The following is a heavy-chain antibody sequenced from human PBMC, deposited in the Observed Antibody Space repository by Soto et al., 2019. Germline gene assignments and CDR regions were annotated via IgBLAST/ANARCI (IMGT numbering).Heavy chain of an antibody. Sequence: SLRLSCAASGFTFSSYAMSWVRQAPGKGLEWVSAISGSGGSTYYADSVKGRFTISRDNSKNTLYLQMNSLRAEDTAVYYCAKEKYYYDSSGSHPSYYGMDVWGQGTTVTVSS. V-gene: IGHV3-23*01. CDR3: AKEKYYYDSSGSHPSYYGMDV. CDR2: ISGSGGST. D-gene: IGHD3-22*01. CDR1: GFTFSSYA. J-gene: IGHJ6*02.